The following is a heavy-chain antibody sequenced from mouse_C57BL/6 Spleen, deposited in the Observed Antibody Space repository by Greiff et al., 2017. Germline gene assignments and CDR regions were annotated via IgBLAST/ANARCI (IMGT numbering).Heavy chain of an antibody. J-gene: IGHJ3*01. CDR2: IDPETGGT. D-gene: IGHD6-2*01. V-gene: IGHV1-15*01. CDR1: GYTFTNYE. Sequence: HVQLKESGAELVRPGASVTLSCKASGYTFTNYEMHWVKQTPVHGLEWIGAIDPETGGTAYNQKIKGKAILTADKSSSTAYMELRSLTSEDSAVYYCTGPINLSWFAYWGQGTLVTVSA. CDR3: TGPINLSWFAY.